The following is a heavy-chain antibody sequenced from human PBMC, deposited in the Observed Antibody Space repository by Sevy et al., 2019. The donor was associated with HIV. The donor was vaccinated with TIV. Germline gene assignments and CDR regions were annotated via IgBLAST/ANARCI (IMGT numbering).Heavy chain of an antibody. J-gene: IGHJ6*02. D-gene: IGHD2-2*01. Sequence: GGSLRLSCAASGFTFSDYYMSWIRQAPGKGLEWVSYISSSGSTIYYADSVKGRFTISRDNAKNSLYLQMNSLIAEDTAVYYCARESGYCSSTSCYQVGYGMDVWGQGTTVTVSS. CDR1: GFTFSDYY. V-gene: IGHV3-11*01. CDR3: ARESGYCSSTSCYQVGYGMDV. CDR2: ISSSGSTI.